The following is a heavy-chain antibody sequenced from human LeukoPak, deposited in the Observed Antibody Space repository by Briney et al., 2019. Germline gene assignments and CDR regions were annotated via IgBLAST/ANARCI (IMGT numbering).Heavy chain of an antibody. CDR2: IYYSGST. CDR3: ARQEQQLIYNWFDP. J-gene: IGHJ5*02. CDR1: GGSISSYY. D-gene: IGHD6-13*01. V-gene: IGHV4-59*01. Sequence: SETLSLTCTVSGGSISSYYWSWIRQPPGKGLEWIGYIYYSGSTNYNPSLKSRVTISVDTSKNQFSLKLSSVTAADTAVYYCARQEQQLIYNWFDPCGQGTLVTVSS.